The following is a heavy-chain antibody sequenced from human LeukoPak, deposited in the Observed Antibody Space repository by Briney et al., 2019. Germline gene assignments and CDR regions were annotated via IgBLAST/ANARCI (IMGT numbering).Heavy chain of an antibody. CDR1: GYTFRGNY. CDR3: ARDPSSVTLYFFDY. V-gene: IGHV1-2*02. Sequence: AASVKISCKASGYTFRGNYIHWLRQAPGRGLEWMGWIDANNGDTKSAQKFQGRVTMSRDTSISTAYMDLSSLGPDDAAVYYCARDPSSVTLYFFDYWGQGTLVTVSS. D-gene: IGHD4-11*01. J-gene: IGHJ4*02. CDR2: IDANNGDT.